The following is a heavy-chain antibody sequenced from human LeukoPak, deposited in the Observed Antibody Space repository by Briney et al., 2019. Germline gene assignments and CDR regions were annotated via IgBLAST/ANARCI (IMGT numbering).Heavy chain of an antibody. D-gene: IGHD3-10*01. Sequence: GRSLRLSCAASGFTFSSYGMHWVRPAAGKGLEWVAVIWYDGSNKYYADSVKGRFTISRDNSKNTLYLQMNSLRAEDTAVYYCARDTYSITMVRGQLDYWGQGTLVTVSS. J-gene: IGHJ4*02. CDR3: ARDTYSITMVRGQLDY. V-gene: IGHV3-33*01. CDR1: GFTFSSYG. CDR2: IWYDGSNK.